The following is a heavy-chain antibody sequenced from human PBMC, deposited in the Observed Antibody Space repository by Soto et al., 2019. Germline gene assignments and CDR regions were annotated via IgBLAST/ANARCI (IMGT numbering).Heavy chain of an antibody. D-gene: IGHD3-3*01. Sequence: SETLSLTCTVSGGSISSGGYYWSWIRQHPGKGLEWIGYIYYSGSTYYNPSLKSRVTISVDTSKNQFSLKLSSVTAADTAVYYCARDLDVTIFGVVPYGMDVWGQRTTDTVSS. J-gene: IGHJ6*02. CDR1: GGSISSGGYY. CDR3: ARDLDVTIFGVVPYGMDV. V-gene: IGHV4-31*03. CDR2: IYYSGST.